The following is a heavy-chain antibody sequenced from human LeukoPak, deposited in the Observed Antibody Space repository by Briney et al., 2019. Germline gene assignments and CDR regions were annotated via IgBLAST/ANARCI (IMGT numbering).Heavy chain of an antibody. CDR3: ARQKTTVTTAYFDY. D-gene: IGHD4-17*01. J-gene: IGHJ4*02. CDR2: ISGSGDNT. Sequence: PGGSLRLSCAASGFTFSSDAINWVRQAPGKGLEWVSTISGSGDNTYYADSVKGRITISRDNSKNTLYLQMNSLRAEDTAVYYCARQKTTVTTAYFDYWGQGTLVTVSS. V-gene: IGHV3-23*01. CDR1: GFTFSSDA.